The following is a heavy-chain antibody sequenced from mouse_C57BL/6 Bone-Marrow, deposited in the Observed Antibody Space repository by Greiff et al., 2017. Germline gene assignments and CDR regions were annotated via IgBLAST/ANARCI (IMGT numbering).Heavy chain of an antibody. CDR1: CYTFTSYW. V-gene: IGHV1-64*01. CDR3: AFTLDY. CDR2: IHPNSGST. J-gene: IGHJ2*01. Sequence: VKLQQPGAELVNPWASVKLSCKASCYTFTSYWMHWVKQRPGQGLEWIGMIHPNSGSTKYNEKFKSKATLTVDKSSSTAYMQLSSLTSEDSAVYDCAFTLDYWGQGTTLTVSS.